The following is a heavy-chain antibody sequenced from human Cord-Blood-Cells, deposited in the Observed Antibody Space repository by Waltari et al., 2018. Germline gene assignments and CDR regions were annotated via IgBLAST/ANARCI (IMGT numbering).Heavy chain of an antibody. CDR2: IYYSGST. J-gene: IGHJ5*02. D-gene: IGHD1-26*01. CDR1: GDSLSSSSYY. V-gene: IGHV4-39*07. CDR3: ARSGGVSWGATWFDP. Sequence: QLQLQESGPGLVKPSETLSLTCTVSGDSLSSSSYYWGWIRQPPGKGLEWIGSIYYSGSTYYNPSLKSRVTISVDTSKNQFSLKLSSVTAADTAVYYCARSGGVSWGATWFDPWGQGTLVTVSS.